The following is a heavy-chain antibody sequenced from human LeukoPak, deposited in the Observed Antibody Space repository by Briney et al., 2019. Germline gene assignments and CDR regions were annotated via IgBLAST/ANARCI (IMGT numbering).Heavy chain of an antibody. CDR3: ARAAAGYYFDY. V-gene: IGHV4-59*01. D-gene: IGHD6-13*01. J-gene: IGHJ4*02. Sequence: PSETLSLTCTVSGDSISSYYWSWIRQPPGKGLEWIGYIYYSGSTNYNPSLKSRVTISVDTSKNQFSLKLSSVTAADTAVYYCARAAAGYYFDYWGQGTLVTVSS. CDR1: GDSISSYY. CDR2: IYYSGST.